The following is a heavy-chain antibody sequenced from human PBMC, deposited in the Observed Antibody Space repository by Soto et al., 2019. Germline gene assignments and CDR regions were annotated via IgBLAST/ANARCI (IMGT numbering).Heavy chain of an antibody. CDR2: ISSSGSTI. CDR3: ARDWSSIAARLGGFDP. J-gene: IGHJ5*02. V-gene: IGHV3-48*03. CDR1: GFTFSSYE. Sequence: PGGSLRLSCAASGFTFSSYEMNWVRQAPGKGLEWVSYISSSGSTIYYADSVKGRFTIPRDNAKNSLYLQMNSLRAEDTAVYYCARDWSSIAARLGGFDPWGQGTLVTVSS. D-gene: IGHD6-6*01.